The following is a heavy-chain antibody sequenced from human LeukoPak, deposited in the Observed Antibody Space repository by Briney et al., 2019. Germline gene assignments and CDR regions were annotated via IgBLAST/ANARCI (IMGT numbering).Heavy chain of an antibody. Sequence: PGGPLRLSCAASGFTFSSYWMHWVRQAPGKGLVWLTRIDGAGISPRYADSVKGRFTISRDNAKNTVFLQMNSLRAEDTAVYYCARGCLYCSTTGWLDIWGQGTVVTVSS. CDR3: ARGCLYCSTTGWLDI. J-gene: IGHJ3*02. CDR2: IDGAGISP. CDR1: GFTFSSYW. V-gene: IGHV3-74*01. D-gene: IGHD1-1*01.